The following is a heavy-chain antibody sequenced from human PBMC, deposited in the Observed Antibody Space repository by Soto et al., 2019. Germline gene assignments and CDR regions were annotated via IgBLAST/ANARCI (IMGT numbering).Heavy chain of an antibody. J-gene: IGHJ4*02. D-gene: IGHD3-22*01. V-gene: IGHV1-69*13. CDR2: IIPIFGTA. CDR3: AREYYYDSSGYYHYFDY. CDR1: GGTFSSYA. Sequence: SVKVSCKASGGTFSSYAISWVRQAPGQGLEWMGGIIPIFGTANYAQKFQGRVTITADESTSTAYMELGSLRSEDTAVYYCAREYYYDSSGYYHYFDYWGQGTLVTVSS.